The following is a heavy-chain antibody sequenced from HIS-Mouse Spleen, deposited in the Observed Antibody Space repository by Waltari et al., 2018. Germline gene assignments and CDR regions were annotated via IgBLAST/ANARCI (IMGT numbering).Heavy chain of an antibody. CDR2: IYHSGST. Sequence: QVQLQESGPGLVKPSETLSLTCTVSGYSISSGYYWGWIRRPPGKGLEWIGSIYHSGSTSYNASLQSRVTISVDTSKTQFALKLSSVTAADTAVYYCARALEYSSSWYYYYYGMDVWGQGTTVTVSS. V-gene: IGHV4-38-2*02. J-gene: IGHJ6*02. CDR3: ARALEYSSSWYYYYYGMDV. D-gene: IGHD6-13*01. CDR1: GYSISSGYY.